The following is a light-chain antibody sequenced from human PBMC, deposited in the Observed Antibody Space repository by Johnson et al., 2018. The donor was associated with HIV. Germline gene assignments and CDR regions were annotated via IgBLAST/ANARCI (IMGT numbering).Light chain of an antibody. Sequence: QSVLTQPHSVSAAPGQKVTISCSGSSSNIGNNYVSWYQQLPGTAPKLLIYESNQRPSGIPDRFSGSKSGTSATLGITGLQTGDEADYYCGTWDSRLSVDNYVLGTGTKVTVL. CDR3: GTWDSRLSVDNYV. CDR2: ESN. J-gene: IGLJ1*01. CDR1: SSNIGNNY. V-gene: IGLV1-51*01.